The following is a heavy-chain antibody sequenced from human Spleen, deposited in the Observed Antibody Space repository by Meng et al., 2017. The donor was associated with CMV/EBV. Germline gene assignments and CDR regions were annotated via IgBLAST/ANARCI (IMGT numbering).Heavy chain of an antibody. CDR3: ARVTDFWSTPWGFDP. CDR1: GFTFTGYY. Sequence: SGFTFTGYYMHWGRQAPGQGLEWMGWINANSGDTNYAVKFQGRVTMTRDTSITTAYMELSSLRSDDTAFYYCARVTDFWSTPWGFDPWGQGTPVTVSS. D-gene: IGHD3-3*01. V-gene: IGHV1-2*02. CDR2: INANSGDT. J-gene: IGHJ5*01.